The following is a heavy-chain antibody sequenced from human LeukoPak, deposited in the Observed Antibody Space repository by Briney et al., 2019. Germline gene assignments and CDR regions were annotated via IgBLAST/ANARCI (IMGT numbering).Heavy chain of an antibody. J-gene: IGHJ6*02. CDR2: IIPIFGTA. CDR1: GGTFSSYA. CDR3: ARVGHCSSTSCYYYGMDV. Sequence: AASVKVSCKASGGTFSSYAISWVRQAPGQGLEWMGGIIPIFGTANYAQKFQGRVTITADESTSTAYMELSSLRSEDTAVYYCARVGHCSSTSCYYYGMDVWGQGTTVTVSS. V-gene: IGHV1-69*13. D-gene: IGHD2-2*01.